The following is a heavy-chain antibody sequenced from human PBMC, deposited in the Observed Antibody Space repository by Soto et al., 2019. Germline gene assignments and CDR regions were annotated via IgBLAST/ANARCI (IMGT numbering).Heavy chain of an antibody. CDR3: ATDGGIAAAGTGGWFDP. V-gene: IGHV1-24*01. D-gene: IGHD6-13*01. CDR1: GYTLTELS. J-gene: IGHJ5*02. Sequence: ASVKVSCKVSGYTLTELSMHWVRQAPGKGLEWMGGSDPEDGETIYAQKFQGRVTMTEDTSTDTAYMELSSLRSEDTAVYYCATDGGIAAAGTGGWFDPWGQGTLVTVSS. CDR2: SDPEDGET.